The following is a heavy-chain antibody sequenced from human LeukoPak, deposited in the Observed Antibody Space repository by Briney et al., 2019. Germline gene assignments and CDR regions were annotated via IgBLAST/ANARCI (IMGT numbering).Heavy chain of an antibody. V-gene: IGHV3-64D*09. CDR3: ATRLRLQPTN. CDR2: ISSNGGST. J-gene: IGHJ4*02. D-gene: IGHD4-17*01. Sequence: GGSLRLSCSASGFTFSSYAMHWVRQAPGKGLEYVSAISSNGGSTYYADSLKDRFTISRDNSKNTLYLQMSSLRAEDTALYYCATRLRLQPTNWGPGTLVTVSS. CDR1: GFTFSSYA.